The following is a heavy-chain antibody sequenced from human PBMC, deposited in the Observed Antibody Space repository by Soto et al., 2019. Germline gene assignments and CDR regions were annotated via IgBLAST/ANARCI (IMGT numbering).Heavy chain of an antibody. D-gene: IGHD4-17*01. CDR3: ASGGDYAGNWFDP. J-gene: IGHJ5*02. CDR1: SGSISSSNW. V-gene: IGHV4-4*02. Sequence: SETLSLTCAVSSGSISSSNWWSWVRQPPGKGLEWIGEIYHSGSTNYNPSLKSRVTISVDKSKNQFSLKLSSVTAADTAVYYCASGGDYAGNWFDPWGQGTLVTVSS. CDR2: IYHSGST.